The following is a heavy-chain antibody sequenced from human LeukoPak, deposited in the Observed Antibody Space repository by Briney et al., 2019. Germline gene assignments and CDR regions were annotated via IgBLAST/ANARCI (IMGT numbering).Heavy chain of an antibody. D-gene: IGHD3-22*01. CDR3: ASQPYYYDSSGYYPRRGFDY. V-gene: IGHV3-7*01. J-gene: IGHJ4*02. Sequence: GGSLRLSCAASGFTFSSYWMSWVRQAPGKGLEWVANIKQDGSEKHYVDSVKGRFTISRDNAKNSLYLQMNSLRAEDTAVYYCASQPYYYDSSGYYPRRGFDYWGQGTLVTVSS. CDR2: IKQDGSEK. CDR1: GFTFSSYW.